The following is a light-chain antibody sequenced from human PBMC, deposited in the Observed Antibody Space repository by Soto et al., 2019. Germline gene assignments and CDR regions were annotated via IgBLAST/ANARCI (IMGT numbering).Light chain of an antibody. CDR1: SSNIGAGYD. CDR3: QSYDSSQSDGV. V-gene: IGLV1-40*01. J-gene: IGLJ2*01. Sequence: QSVLTQPPSVSGAPGQRVTISCTGSSSNIGAGYDVHWYQQLPGTAPKLLIYGNSTRPSGVPDRFSGSKSGTSASLAITGLQAEDEADYSCQSYDSSQSDGVFGGGTKLTV. CDR2: GNS.